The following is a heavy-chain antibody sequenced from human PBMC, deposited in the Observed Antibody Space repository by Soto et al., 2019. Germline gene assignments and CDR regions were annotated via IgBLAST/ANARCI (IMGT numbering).Heavy chain of an antibody. CDR2: IYYSGRT. CDR1: GGSLSSYY. CDR3: GRESWSYHYFVGMDV. D-gene: IGHD6-13*01. V-gene: IGHV4-59*12. J-gene: IGHJ6*02. Sequence: SETLSLTCTVSGGSLSSYYWSWIRQPPGKGLEWIGYIYYSGRTNYNPSLKSRVTISVDTSKNQFSLKLSSVTAADTAVYYCGRESWSYHYFVGMDVWCQGTTVTVSS.